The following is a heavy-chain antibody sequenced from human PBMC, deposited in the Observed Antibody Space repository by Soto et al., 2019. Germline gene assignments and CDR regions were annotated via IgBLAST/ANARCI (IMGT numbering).Heavy chain of an antibody. J-gene: IGHJ6*02. CDR2: IYHSGST. D-gene: IGHD1-26*01. CDR3: ARVSGSYYYGMDV. CDR1: GGSISSSNW. V-gene: IGHV4-4*02. Sequence: QVQLQESGPGLVKPSGTLSLTCAVSGGSISSSNWWSWVRQPPGKGLEWIGEIYHSGSTNYNPSLKHRVTISVDKSKHQFSLKLSSVTAADTAVYYCARVSGSYYYGMDVWGQGTTVTVSS.